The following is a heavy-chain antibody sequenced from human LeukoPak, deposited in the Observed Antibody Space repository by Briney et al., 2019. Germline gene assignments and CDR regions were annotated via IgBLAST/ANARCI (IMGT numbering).Heavy chain of an antibody. CDR1: GGSISSSSYY. Sequence: SETLSLTCTVSGGSISSSSYYWGWIRQPPGKGLEWIGGIYYRGNTYYNPSLKSRVTISVDTSKNQFSLKLSSVTAADTAVYYCARYPDFDYWGQGTLVTVSS. V-gene: IGHV4-39*07. J-gene: IGHJ4*02. CDR2: IYYRGNT. CDR3: ARYPDFDY.